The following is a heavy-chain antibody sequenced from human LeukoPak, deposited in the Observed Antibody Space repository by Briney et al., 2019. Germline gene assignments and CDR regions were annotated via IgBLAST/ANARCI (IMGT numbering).Heavy chain of an antibody. J-gene: IGHJ4*02. CDR3: ARGGRWLQSLLDY. D-gene: IGHD5-24*01. CDR2: IWYDGSNK. CDR1: GFTFSSYG. V-gene: IGHV3-33*01. Sequence: GGSLRLSCAASGFTFSSYGMHWVRQAPGKGLEWVAVIWYDGSNKYYADSVKGRFTISRDNSKNTLYLQMNSLRAEDTAVYYCARGGRWLQSLLDYWGQGTLVTVSS.